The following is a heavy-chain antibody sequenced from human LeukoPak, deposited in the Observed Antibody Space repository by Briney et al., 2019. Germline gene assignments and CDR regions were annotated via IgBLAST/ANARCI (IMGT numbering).Heavy chain of an antibody. CDR1: GFTFSGYA. J-gene: IGHJ4*02. CDR3: ARAEHDYGDYFLGY. Sequence: PGGSLRLSCAASGFTFSGYAMHWVRQAPGKGLEWVAVISYDGSNKYYADSVKGRFTISRDNSKNTLYLQMNSLRAEDTAVYYCARAEHDYGDYFLGYWGQGTLVTVSS. D-gene: IGHD4-17*01. CDR2: ISYDGSNK. V-gene: IGHV3-30*04.